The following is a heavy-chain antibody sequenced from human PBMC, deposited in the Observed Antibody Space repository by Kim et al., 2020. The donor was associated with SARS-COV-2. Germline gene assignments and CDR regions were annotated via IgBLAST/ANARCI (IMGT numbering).Heavy chain of an antibody. CDR1: GFTFSNYA. V-gene: IGHV3-23*01. Sequence: GGSLRLSCAASGFTFSNYAMTWVRQAPGKGLEWVSAISVGGGNTYYADSVKGRFTISRDNSKNTLYLQMNSLRAEDTAVYYCAKRNLGAFDYWGQGTLVTVSS. CDR3: AKRNLGAFDY. CDR2: ISVGGGNT. J-gene: IGHJ4*02. D-gene: IGHD3-16*01.